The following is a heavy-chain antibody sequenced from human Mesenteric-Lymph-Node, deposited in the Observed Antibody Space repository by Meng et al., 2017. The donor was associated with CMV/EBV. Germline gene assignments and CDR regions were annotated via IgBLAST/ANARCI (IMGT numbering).Heavy chain of an antibody. CDR3: ARLSYYH. Sequence: GVLKISCVASGFTFSTYSMTWVRQAPGKGLEWVSSIDGSSHFIYYADSVKGRFTISRDNAKNSLYLQMNSLRAEDTAVYYCARLSYYHWGQGTLVTVSS. CDR1: GFTFSTYS. D-gene: IGHD3-10*01. CDR2: IDGSSHFI. V-gene: IGHV3-21*01. J-gene: IGHJ5*02.